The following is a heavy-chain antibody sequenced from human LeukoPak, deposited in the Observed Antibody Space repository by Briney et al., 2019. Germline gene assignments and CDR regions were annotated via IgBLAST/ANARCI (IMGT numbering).Heavy chain of an antibody. CDR3: ARDGELHSAFDI. J-gene: IGHJ3*02. D-gene: IGHD1-7*01. V-gene: IGHV3-21*01. CDR2: ISTSSSYI. Sequence: GGSLRLSCAASGFTFSYYSMNWVRQAPGKGLEWVSSISTSSSYIYYADSVKGRFTISRDNAKNSLYLQMNSLRAEDTAVYYCARDGELHSAFDIWGQGTMVTVSS. CDR1: GFTFSYYS.